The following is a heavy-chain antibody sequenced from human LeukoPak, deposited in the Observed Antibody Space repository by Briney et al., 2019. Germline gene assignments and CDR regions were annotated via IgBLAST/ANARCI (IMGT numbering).Heavy chain of an antibody. D-gene: IGHD2-2*01. V-gene: IGHV4-31*03. Sequence: SETLSLACTVSGGSISSGGYYWSWIRQHPGKGLEWIGYIYYSGSTYYNPSLKSRVTISVDTSKNQFSLKLSSVTAADTAVYYCARTGVRYQLLSYWFDPWGQGTLVTVSS. CDR1: GGSISSGGYY. CDR2: IYYSGST. CDR3: ARTGVRYQLLSYWFDP. J-gene: IGHJ5*02.